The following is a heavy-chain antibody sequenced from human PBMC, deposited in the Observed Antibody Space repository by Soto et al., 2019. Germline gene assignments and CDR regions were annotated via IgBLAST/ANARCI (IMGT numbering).Heavy chain of an antibody. CDR1: GGSISSYH. V-gene: IGHV4-59*08. Sequence: SETLSLTCTVSGGSISSYHWIWIRQPPGKGLERIGYIYYSGSTNYNPSLKSRVTISVDTSNIQFSLKLSSVTAADTAVYYCARQKKYGDYPEWWFDPWGQGTLVTVSS. D-gene: IGHD4-17*01. CDR3: ARQKKYGDYPEWWFDP. CDR2: IYYSGST. J-gene: IGHJ5*02.